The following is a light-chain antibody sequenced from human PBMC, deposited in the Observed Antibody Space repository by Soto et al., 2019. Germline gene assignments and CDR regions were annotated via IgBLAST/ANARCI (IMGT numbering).Light chain of an antibody. CDR2: DAY. Sequence: EILLTQSLGTLSLSPGSSSTLSWMAIQYVTSSYLAWYQQKLGQAPRILIYDAYNRATGIPDRFSGSGSGTVFTLTISSLEPEDFAVYYCQQRGNWPLTFGDGTQLDIK. CDR1: QYVTSSY. CDR3: QQRGNWPLT. J-gene: IGKJ4*01. V-gene: IGKV3D-20*02.